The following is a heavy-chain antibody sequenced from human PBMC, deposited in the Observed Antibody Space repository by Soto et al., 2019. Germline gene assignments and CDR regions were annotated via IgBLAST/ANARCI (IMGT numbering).Heavy chain of an antibody. D-gene: IGHD3-3*01. Sequence: GASVKVSCKASGYTFTSYYMHWVRQAPGQGLEWMGIINPSGGSTSYAQKFQGRVTMTRDTSTSTVYMELSSLRSEDTAVYYCAREGEAITIFGVVIIAPFAYFDYWGQGTLVNVSS. CDR1: GYTFTSYY. V-gene: IGHV1-46*03. CDR2: INPSGGST. CDR3: AREGEAITIFGVVIIAPFAYFDY. J-gene: IGHJ4*02.